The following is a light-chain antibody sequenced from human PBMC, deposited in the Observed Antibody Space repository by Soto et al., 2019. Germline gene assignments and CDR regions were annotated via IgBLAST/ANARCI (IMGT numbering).Light chain of an antibody. V-gene: IGLV2-11*01. J-gene: IGLJ1*01. CDR2: DVT. CDR3: CSYAGSYTYV. Sequence: QSALTQPPSVSGTPGQSGTISCTGTNSDVGTFCFDSWYQQEPDNGTKLICYDVTPRPSGVPDRFSGSKSANTAPLTISGIQVEDDADYYGCSYAGSYTYVFGSGTKVTIL. CDR1: NSDVGTFCF.